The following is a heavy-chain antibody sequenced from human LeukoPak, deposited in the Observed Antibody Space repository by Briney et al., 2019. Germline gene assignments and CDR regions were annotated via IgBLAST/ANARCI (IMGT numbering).Heavy chain of an antibody. Sequence: PGGSLRPSCAASGFTFSSYGMHWVRQAPGKGLEWVAVIWYDGSNKYYADSVKGRFTISRDNSKNTLYLQMNSLRAEDTAVYYCAREKVPYSSSWYGLDYWGQGTLVTVSS. D-gene: IGHD6-13*01. CDR3: AREKVPYSSSWYGLDY. J-gene: IGHJ4*02. CDR1: GFTFSSYG. V-gene: IGHV3-33*01. CDR2: IWYDGSNK.